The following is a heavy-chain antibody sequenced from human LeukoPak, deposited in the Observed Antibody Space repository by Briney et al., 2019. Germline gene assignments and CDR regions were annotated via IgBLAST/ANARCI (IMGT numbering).Heavy chain of an antibody. CDR2: IYTSGST. CDR1: GGSISSYY. CDR3: ARDSVGMMRDGISD. D-gene: IGHD3-3*02. V-gene: IGHV4-4*07. J-gene: IGHJ4*02. Sequence: SETLSLTCTVSGGSISSYYWSWIRQPAGKGLEWIGRIYTSGSTNYNPPLKSRVTMSVDTSKNQFSLKLSSVTAADTAVYYCARDSVGMMRDGISDWGQGTLVTVSS.